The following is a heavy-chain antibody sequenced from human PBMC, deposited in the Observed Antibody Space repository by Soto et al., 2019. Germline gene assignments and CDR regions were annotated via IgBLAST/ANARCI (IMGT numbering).Heavy chain of an antibody. CDR3: AKKTPQGGGYCSSTSCALRRAGMDV. V-gene: IGHV1-46*01. CDR1: GYTFISYH. Sequence: ASVKVSCKASGYTFISYHMHWVRQAPGQGLEWVGVINPTSVRTTYAQTFQGRVTMTRDTSTSIVYMELSSLRSEDTAVYYCAKKTPQGGGYCSSTSCALRRAGMDVWGQGTTVTVSS. CDR2: INPTSVRT. J-gene: IGHJ6*02. D-gene: IGHD2-2*01.